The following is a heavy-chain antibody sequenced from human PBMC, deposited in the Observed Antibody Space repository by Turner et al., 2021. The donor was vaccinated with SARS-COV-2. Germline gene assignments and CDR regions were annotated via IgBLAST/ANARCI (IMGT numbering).Heavy chain of an antibody. CDR3: ARLMDTAMDYYGMDV. V-gene: IGHV4-39*01. CDR2: IYYSGST. CDR1: GGSISSSTYS. J-gene: IGHJ6*02. D-gene: IGHD5-18*01. Sequence: QLQLRESVPGLVKPAGTLSLTCSVSGGSISSSTYSWGWIRQPPGKGLEWIGNIYYSGSTYDTPSLKSRFTISVDTSKNQFSLKLSSVTAADTAVYYCARLMDTAMDYYGMDVWGQGTTVTVSS.